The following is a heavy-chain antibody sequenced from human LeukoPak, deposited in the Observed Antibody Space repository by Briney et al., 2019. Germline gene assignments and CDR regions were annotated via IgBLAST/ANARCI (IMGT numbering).Heavy chain of an antibody. CDR2: FDPEDGET. D-gene: IGHD5-12*01. CDR1: GYTLTELS. J-gene: IGHJ4*02. CDR3: ATGDVSGYDKLFDY. V-gene: IGHV1-24*01. Sequence: ASVKVSCKVSGYTLTELSLHWVRQAPGKGLEWMGGFDPEDGETIYAQKFQGRVTMTEDTSIDTAYMELSSLRSEDTAVYYCATGDVSGYDKLFDYWGQGTLVTVSS.